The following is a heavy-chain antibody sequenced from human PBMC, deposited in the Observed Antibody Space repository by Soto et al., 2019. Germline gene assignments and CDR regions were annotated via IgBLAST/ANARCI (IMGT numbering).Heavy chain of an antibody. J-gene: IGHJ5*02. V-gene: IGHV2-5*02. D-gene: IGHD1-7*01. CDR3: AHGPGNWNYDIWLDP. Sequence: SGPTLVNPTQTLTLTCTFSGFSLSTSGVGVGLIRQPPGKSLEWLALIYWDDDKRYSPSLKSRLTITKDTSKNQVVLTMTNMDPVDTATYYCAHGPGNWNYDIWLDPRGQVTLVTVSS. CDR1: GFSLSTSGVG. CDR2: IYWDDDK.